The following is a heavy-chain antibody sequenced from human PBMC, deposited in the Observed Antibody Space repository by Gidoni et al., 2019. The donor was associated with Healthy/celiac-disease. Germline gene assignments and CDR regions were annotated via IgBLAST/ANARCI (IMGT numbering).Heavy chain of an antibody. D-gene: IGHD1-26*01. Sequence: QVQLVQSGAEVQKPGASVKVSCTDSGYTFTSYGISRVRQAPGQGLEWMGWISAYNGNTNNAQKLQGRVTMTTGTSTSTAYMELRSLRSDDTAVYDCARDEWELSGQLDYWGQGTLVTVSS. V-gene: IGHV1-18*01. CDR2: ISAYNGNT. CDR3: ARDEWELSGQLDY. CDR1: GYTFTSYG. J-gene: IGHJ4*02.